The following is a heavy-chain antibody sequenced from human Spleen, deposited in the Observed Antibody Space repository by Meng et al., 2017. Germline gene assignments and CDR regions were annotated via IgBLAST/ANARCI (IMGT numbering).Heavy chain of an antibody. CDR3: ARDEDISAAGKLFGDY. J-gene: IGHJ4*02. CDR2: IDPNNDHT. Sequence: QVQLRQSGPEVKKPGASVNLSCKPSGYTFAAYGIHWLRQAPGQGLEWMGRIDPNNDHTQYAQNFQGRVTMTSDTSISTVYMELNGLRSDDTAVYYCARDEDISAAGKLFGDYWGQGTLVTVSS. CDR1: GYTFAAYG. V-gene: IGHV1-2*06. D-gene: IGHD6-13*01.